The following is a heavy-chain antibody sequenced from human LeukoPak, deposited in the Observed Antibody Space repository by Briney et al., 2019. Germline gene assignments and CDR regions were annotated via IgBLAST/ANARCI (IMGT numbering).Heavy chain of an antibody. V-gene: IGHV6-1*01. CDR3: ASSYSSSHPIGAVQH. CDR2: TYYRSKWYN. Sequence: SQTLSLTCAISGDSVSSNSAAWNWIRQSPTRGLESPGRTYYRSKWYNDYAVTVKSRLTITPDTSKNHFSLQLNSVTPEDTAVYYCASSYSSSHPIGAVQHWGQGTLVTVSS. CDR1: GDSVSSNSAA. J-gene: IGHJ1*01. D-gene: IGHD6-13*01.